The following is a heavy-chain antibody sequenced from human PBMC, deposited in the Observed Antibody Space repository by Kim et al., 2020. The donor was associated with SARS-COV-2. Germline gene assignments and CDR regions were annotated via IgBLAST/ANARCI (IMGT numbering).Heavy chain of an antibody. CDR1: GGSSSDYY. J-gene: IGHJ4*02. D-gene: IGHD2-21*01. V-gene: IGHV4-34*01. CDR3: WVISSSSDF. Sequence: SETLSLTCAVYGGSSSDYYWNWIRQSPGKGLEWIGEIDRGGSPKYNPSLKSRVTISGDMSKKHLYLQLTSVTAADTAVYYCWVISSSSDFCCQATQVTVS. CDR2: IDRGGSP.